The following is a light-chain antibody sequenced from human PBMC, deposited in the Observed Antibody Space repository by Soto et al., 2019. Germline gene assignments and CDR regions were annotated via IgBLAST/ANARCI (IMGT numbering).Light chain of an antibody. CDR3: AAWDSSLNAHLL. CDR1: SSNIGSHP. V-gene: IGLV1-44*01. Sequence: QSVLTQPPSASGTPGQRVTISCSGSSSNIGSHPVNWYQQLPGTAPKLLIYSNNQRPSGVPDRFSGSKSGTSASLAISALQSEDEADYYCAAWDSSLNAHLLFGGGTKLTVL. CDR2: SNN. J-gene: IGLJ2*01.